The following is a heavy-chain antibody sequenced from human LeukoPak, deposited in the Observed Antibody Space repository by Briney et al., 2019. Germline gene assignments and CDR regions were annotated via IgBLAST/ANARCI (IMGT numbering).Heavy chain of an antibody. Sequence: GGSLRLSCAASGFTFSIYSMNWVRQAPGKGLEWISYISTSSSTKYYADSMKGRLTISRDNAKNSLYLQMSSLRAEDAAVYYCAGGYTSTWPPFDYWGQGTLVTVSS. CDR2: ISTSSSTK. CDR3: AGGYTSTWPPFDY. J-gene: IGHJ4*02. CDR1: GFTFSIYS. D-gene: IGHD6-13*01. V-gene: IGHV3-48*04.